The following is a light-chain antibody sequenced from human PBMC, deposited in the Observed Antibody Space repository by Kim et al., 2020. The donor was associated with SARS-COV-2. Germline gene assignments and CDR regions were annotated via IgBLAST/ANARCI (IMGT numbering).Light chain of an antibody. J-gene: IGLJ1*01. V-gene: IGLV1-51*01. CDR1: SSNIGNNY. Sequence: GQKVTISCSGSSSNIGNNYVSWYQQLPGTAPKPLIYDNNKRPSGIPDRFSGSKSGTSATLGITGLQTGDEADYYCGTWDSSLSVYVFGTGTKVTVL. CDR2: DNN. CDR3: GTWDSSLSVYV.